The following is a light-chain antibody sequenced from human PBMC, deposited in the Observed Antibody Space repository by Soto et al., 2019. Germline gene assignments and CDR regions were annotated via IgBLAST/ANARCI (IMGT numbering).Light chain of an antibody. CDR1: NIGSTG. CDR3: QAWDSGSAHVV. Sequence: SYELTQPPSVSGAPGKTASISCGGNNIGSTGVHWYQQKPGQAPVLVIYSDTDLPPVIPERSSVYNSANMATLTISRVEAGDEADYYCQAWDSGSAHVVFGGGTKLTV. V-gene: IGLV3-21*04. J-gene: IGLJ2*01. CDR2: SDT.